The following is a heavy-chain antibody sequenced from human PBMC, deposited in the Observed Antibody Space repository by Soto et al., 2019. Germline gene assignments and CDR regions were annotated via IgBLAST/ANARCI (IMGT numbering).Heavy chain of an antibody. D-gene: IGHD6-13*01. CDR1: GGSISSYY. CDR2: IYYSGST. CDR3: ARTLAAAGHTNWFDP. J-gene: IGHJ5*02. Sequence: SETLSLTCTVSGGSISSYYWSWIRQPPGKGLEWIGYIYYSGSTNYNPSLKSRVTISVDTSKNQFSLKLSSVTAADTAVYYCARTLAAAGHTNWFDPWGQGTLVTVSS. V-gene: IGHV4-59*01.